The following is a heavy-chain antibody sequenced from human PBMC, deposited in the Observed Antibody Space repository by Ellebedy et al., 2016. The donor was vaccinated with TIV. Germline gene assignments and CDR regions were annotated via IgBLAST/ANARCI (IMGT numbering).Heavy chain of an antibody. V-gene: IGHV1-2*02. CDR1: GYTFTGYY. J-gene: IGHJ3*02. CDR3: ARAEWEVGPAFDI. Sequence: ASVKVFCXASGYTFTGYYMHWVRQAPGQGLEWMGWINPNSGGTNYAQKFQGRVTMTRDTSISTAYMELSRLRSDDTAVYYCARAEWEVGPAFDIWGQGTMVTVSS. D-gene: IGHD1-26*01. CDR2: INPNSGGT.